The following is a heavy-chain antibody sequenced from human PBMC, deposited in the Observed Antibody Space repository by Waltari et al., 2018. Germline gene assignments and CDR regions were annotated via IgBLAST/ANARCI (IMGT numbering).Heavy chain of an antibody. CDR3: ARVGGYYYYYMDV. V-gene: IGHV3-48*03. J-gene: IGHJ6*03. Sequence: EVQLVESGGGLVQPGGSLRLSCVASGSSFGCYEMIWVRQAPGKGLEWVSYITTSDRSIYYADSVKGRFTISRDNAKNSLYLQMNSLRAEDTAVYYCARVGGYYYYYMDVWGKGTTVTVSS. CDR2: ITTSDRSI. CDR1: GSSFGCYE. D-gene: IGHD3-16*01.